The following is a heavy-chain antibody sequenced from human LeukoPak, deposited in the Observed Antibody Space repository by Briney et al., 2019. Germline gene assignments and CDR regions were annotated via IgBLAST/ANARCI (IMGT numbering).Heavy chain of an antibody. D-gene: IGHD3-22*01. V-gene: IGHV1-2*02. CDR3: ARAGLWDYSDSSGYHNAAFDV. CDR1: GYTFTGYY. J-gene: IGHJ3*01. Sequence: ASVKVSCKASGYTFTGYYIHWVRQAPGQGLEWMGWINPSSGGTNYAQNFQGRVSMTRDTSISASYMELSRLRSDDTAVYYCARAGLWDYSDSSGYHNAAFDVWGQGTMVTVSS. CDR2: INPSSGGT.